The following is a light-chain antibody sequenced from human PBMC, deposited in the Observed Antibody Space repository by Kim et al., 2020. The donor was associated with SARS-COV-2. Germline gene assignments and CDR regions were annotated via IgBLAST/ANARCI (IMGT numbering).Light chain of an antibody. CDR3: QQYYSDPRT. V-gene: IGKV1-8*01. Sequence: ASKGDRVTIACRASQGISSYVDWDQRKPGKGPKRLIYAASTLQSGVLSRFRGSGSGTDFNLTISSLQSGDFATYYWQQYYSDPRTFGQGTKVDIK. CDR2: AAS. J-gene: IGKJ1*01. CDR1: QGISSY.